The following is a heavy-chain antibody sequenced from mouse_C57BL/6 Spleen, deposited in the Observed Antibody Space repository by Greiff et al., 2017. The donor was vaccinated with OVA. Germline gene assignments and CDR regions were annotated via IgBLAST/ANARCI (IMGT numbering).Heavy chain of an antibody. CDR1: GYAFSSSW. V-gene: IGHV1-82*01. D-gene: IGHD2-4*01. J-gene: IGHJ4*01. CDR3: ARGRDYYYAMDY. CDR2: IYPGDGDT. Sequence: VQLQQSGPELVKPGASVKISCKASGYAFSSSWMNWVKQRPGKGLEWIGRIYPGDGDTNYNGKFKGKATLTADKSSSTAYMQLSSLTSEDSAVYVCARGRDYYYAMDYWGQGTSVTVSS.